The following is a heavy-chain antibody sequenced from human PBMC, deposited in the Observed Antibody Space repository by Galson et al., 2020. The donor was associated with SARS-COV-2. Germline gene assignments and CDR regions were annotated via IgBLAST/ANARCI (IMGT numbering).Heavy chain of an antibody. V-gene: IGHV3-30*04. CDR1: GFSFSSYA. CDR3: ARERLPFLDY. Sequence: TGGSLRLSCAASGFSFSSYAMHWVRQAPGKGLEWAAVLSYDGSNKYYGDSVKGRFTISRDNFKKTLYLQMNSLRVEDTAVYYCARERLPFLDYWGQGTLVTVSS. D-gene: IGHD5-12*01. J-gene: IGHJ4*02. CDR2: LSYDGSNK.